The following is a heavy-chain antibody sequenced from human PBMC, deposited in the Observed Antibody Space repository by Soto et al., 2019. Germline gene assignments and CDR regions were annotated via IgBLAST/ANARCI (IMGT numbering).Heavy chain of an antibody. J-gene: IGHJ4*02. D-gene: IGHD2-15*01. CDR3: ARGDYCSDGICYKTSTDS. V-gene: IGHV4-34*01. Sequence: SETLSLTCAVYGGSFNGYYWGWIRQSPMKGLEWIGEINHSGSTNYNPSFRGRVAISVDASKNQFSLRLASMTAADTALYYCARGDYCSDGICYKTSTDSWGQGTQVTVSS. CDR2: INHSGST. CDR1: GGSFNGYY.